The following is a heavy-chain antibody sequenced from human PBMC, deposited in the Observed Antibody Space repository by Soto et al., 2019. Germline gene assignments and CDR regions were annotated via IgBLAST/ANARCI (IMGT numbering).Heavy chain of an antibody. CDR1: GFTFTSSA. CDR2: IVVGSGNT. D-gene: IGHD3-22*01. Sequence: SVKVSCKASGFTFTSSAVQWVRQARGQRLEWIGWIVVGSGNTNYAQKFQERVTITRDMSTSTAYMELSSLRSEDTAVYYCAARGTMIARAFDYWGQGTLVTVSS. V-gene: IGHV1-58*01. CDR3: AARGTMIARAFDY. J-gene: IGHJ4*02.